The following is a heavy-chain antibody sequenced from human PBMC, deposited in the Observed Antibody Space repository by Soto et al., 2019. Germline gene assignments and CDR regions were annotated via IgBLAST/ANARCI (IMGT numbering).Heavy chain of an antibody. Sequence: EVQLVESGGGLVKPGGSLRLSCAASGFTFSSYSMNWVRQAPGKGLEWVSSISSSSSYIYYADSVKGRFTISRDNAKNSLYLQMNSLRAEDTAVYYCARDHIKGQWLPKNDYWGQGTLVTVSP. CDR2: ISSSSSYI. CDR3: ARDHIKGQWLPKNDY. CDR1: GFTFSSYS. V-gene: IGHV3-21*01. D-gene: IGHD6-19*01. J-gene: IGHJ4*02.